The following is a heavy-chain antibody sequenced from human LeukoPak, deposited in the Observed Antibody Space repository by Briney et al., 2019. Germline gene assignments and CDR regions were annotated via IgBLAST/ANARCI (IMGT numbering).Heavy chain of an antibody. CDR3: ARADYYDSSGYYFPGFDY. J-gene: IGHJ4*02. Sequence: SETLSLTCTVSGGSISSYYWSWIRQPAGKGLEWIGRIYTSGSTNFNPSLKSRVTMSVDTSKNQFSLKLSSVTAADTAVYYCARADYYDSSGYYFPGFDYWGQGTLVTVSS. CDR1: GGSISSYY. V-gene: IGHV4-4*07. CDR2: IYTSGST. D-gene: IGHD3-22*01.